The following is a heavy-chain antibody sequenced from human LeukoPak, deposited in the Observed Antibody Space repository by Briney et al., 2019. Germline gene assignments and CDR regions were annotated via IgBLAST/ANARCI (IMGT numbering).Heavy chain of an antibody. CDR1: GFTFSSYW. V-gene: IGHV3-74*01. Sequence: GGSLRLSCAASGFTFSSYWMHWVRQAPGKGLVWVSRINSDGSSTSYADSVKGRFTISRDNAKNTLYLQTNSLRAEDTAVYYCARRSVLGAFDIWGQGTMVTVSS. J-gene: IGHJ3*02. CDR3: ARRSVLGAFDI. CDR2: INSDGSST. D-gene: IGHD2-8*01.